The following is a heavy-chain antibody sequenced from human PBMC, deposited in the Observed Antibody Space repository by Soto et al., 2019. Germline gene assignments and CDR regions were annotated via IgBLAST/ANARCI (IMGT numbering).Heavy chain of an antibody. CDR2: IYYSGST. Sequence: TSETLSLTCTVSGGSISSYYWSWIRQPPGKGLEWIGYIYYSGSTNYNPSLKSRVTISVDTSKNQFSLKLSSVTAADTAVYYCAREDGYCFDYWGQGTLVTVSS. CDR3: AREDGYCFDY. CDR1: GGSISSYY. J-gene: IGHJ4*02. D-gene: IGHD3-10*01. V-gene: IGHV4-59*01.